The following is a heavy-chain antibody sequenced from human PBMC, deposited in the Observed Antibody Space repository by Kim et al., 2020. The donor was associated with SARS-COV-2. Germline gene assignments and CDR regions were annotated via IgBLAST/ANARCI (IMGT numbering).Heavy chain of an antibody. V-gene: IGHV1-18*01. J-gene: IGHJ4*02. Sequence: ASVKVSCKASGYTFTSYGISWVRQAPGQGLEWMGWISAYNGNTNYAQKLQGRVTMTTDTSTSTAYMELRSLRSDDTAVYYCARASSSGVWWLPTAYYFDYWGQGTLVTVSS. CDR2: ISAYNGNT. CDR1: GYTFTSYG. CDR3: ARASSSGVWWLPTAYYFDY. D-gene: IGHD5-12*01.